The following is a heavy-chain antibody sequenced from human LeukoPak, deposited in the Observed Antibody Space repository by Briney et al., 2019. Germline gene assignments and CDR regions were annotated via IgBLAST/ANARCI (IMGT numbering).Heavy chain of an antibody. D-gene: IGHD2-15*01. CDR1: GYTLTELS. V-gene: IGHV1-24*01. CDR3: ATWTYCSGGSCDAFDI. Sequence: ASVKVSCKVSGYTLTELSMHWVRQAPGKGLEWMGGFDPEDGETIYAQKFQGRVTMTEDTSTDTAYMELSSLRSEDTAVYYCATWTYCSGGSCDAFDIWGQGTMVTVSS. J-gene: IGHJ3*02. CDR2: FDPEDGET.